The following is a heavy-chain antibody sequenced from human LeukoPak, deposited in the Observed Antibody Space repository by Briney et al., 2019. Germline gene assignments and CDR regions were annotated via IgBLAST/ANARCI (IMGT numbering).Heavy chain of an antibody. D-gene: IGHD3-16*01. J-gene: IGHJ4*02. V-gene: IGHV3-15*01. CDR2: IKSKTDGRTT. CDR1: GFTFSNAW. CDR3: TAAGGDFDY. Sequence: PGGSLRLSCAASGFTFSNAWMNWVRQAPGKGLEWVGRIKSKTDGRTTDYAAPVKGRFTISRDDSKKTLYLQMNSLKTEDTAVYYCTAAGGDFDYWGQGTLVTVSS.